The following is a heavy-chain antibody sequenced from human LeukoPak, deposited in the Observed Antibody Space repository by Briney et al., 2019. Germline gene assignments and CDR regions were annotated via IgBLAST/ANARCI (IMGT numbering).Heavy chain of an antibody. J-gene: IGHJ5*02. Sequence: PGGSLRLSCAASGFTYITYGMHWVRQAPGKGLEWVAFVRYDGNNRNYVDSVKGRFSISRDNSKNTLYLQMNSLRAEDTAVYYCAGGVSSLHWFDPWGQGTLVTVSS. CDR1: GFTYITYG. D-gene: IGHD3-16*01. V-gene: IGHV3-30*02. CDR2: VRYDGNNR. CDR3: AGGVSSLHWFDP.